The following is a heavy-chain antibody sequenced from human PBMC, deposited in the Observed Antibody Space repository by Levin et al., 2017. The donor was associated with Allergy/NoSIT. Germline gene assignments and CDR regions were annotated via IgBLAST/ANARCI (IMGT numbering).Heavy chain of an antibody. CDR2: IRSKANSYAT. D-gene: IGHD3-22*01. Sequence: GGSLRLSCAASGFTFSGSAMHWVRQASGKGLEWVGRIRSKANSYATAYAASVKGRFTISRDDSKNTAYLQMNSLKTEDTAVYYCTRQDYYDSSGYLVLYGMDVWGQGTTVTVSS. CDR3: TRQDYYDSSGYLVLYGMDV. V-gene: IGHV3-73*01. CDR1: GFTFSGSA. J-gene: IGHJ6*02.